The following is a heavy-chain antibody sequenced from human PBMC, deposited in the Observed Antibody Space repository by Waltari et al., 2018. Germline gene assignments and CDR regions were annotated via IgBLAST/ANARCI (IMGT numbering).Heavy chain of an antibody. CDR2: INPSSGGT. CDR1: GYTFTGYY. J-gene: IGHJ6*02. V-gene: IGHV1-2*04. Sequence: QVQLVQSGAEVKKPGASVKVSCKASGYTFTGYYMHWVRQAPGQGLEWMGWINPSSGGTNDEQKFQGWVTMTRDTSISTAYMELSRLRSDDTAVYYCARDLCNFWSGYYCQGMDVWGQGTTVTVSS. D-gene: IGHD3-3*01. CDR3: ARDLCNFWSGYYCQGMDV.